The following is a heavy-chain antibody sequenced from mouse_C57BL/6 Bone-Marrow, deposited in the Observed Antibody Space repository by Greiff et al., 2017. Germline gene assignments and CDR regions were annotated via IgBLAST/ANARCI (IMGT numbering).Heavy chain of an antibody. D-gene: IGHD2-3*01. Sequence: LMESGAELVRPGASVKWSCTASGFNIKDDYIHWVKQRPEQGLEWIGWIDPEIGDTEYASKFQGKATITPDTSSNTAYLQLSSLTSEDTAVYYCASFDGNYFDFWGRGTPLTVAS. CDR3: ASFDGNYFDF. V-gene: IGHV14-4*01. J-gene: IGHJ2*01. CDR1: GFNIKDDY. CDR2: IDPEIGDT.